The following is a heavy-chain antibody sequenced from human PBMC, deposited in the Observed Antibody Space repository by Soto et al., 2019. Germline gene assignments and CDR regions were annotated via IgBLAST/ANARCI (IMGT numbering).Heavy chain of an antibody. Sequence: PGGSLRLSXAASGFTFSTYGMHWVSQAPSKGLEWVAGIRYDGSNQYNADSVKGQFTISRDNSKNTLNMQMDSLRADDTAVYYCARDLTAGATYPGPSYYAMDAWGQGTTVTVS. CDR2: IRYDGSNQ. J-gene: IGHJ6*02. V-gene: IGHV3-33*01. CDR1: GFTFSTYG. D-gene: IGHD1-26*01. CDR3: ARDLTAGATYPGPSYYAMDA.